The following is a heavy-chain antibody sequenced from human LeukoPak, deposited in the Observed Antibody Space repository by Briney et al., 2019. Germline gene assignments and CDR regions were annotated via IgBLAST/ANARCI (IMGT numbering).Heavy chain of an antibody. J-gene: IGHJ3*02. CDR1: GGSFSGYY. Sequence: SETLSLTCAVYGGSFSGYYWRWIRQPPGKGLEWIGEINHGGSTNYNPSLKSRVTISVDTSKNQFSLKLSSVTAADTAGYCCARYQSYCGGDCYSFHAFDIWGQGTMVTVSS. V-gene: IGHV4-34*01. CDR3: ARYQSYCGGDCYSFHAFDI. CDR2: INHGGST. D-gene: IGHD2-21*02.